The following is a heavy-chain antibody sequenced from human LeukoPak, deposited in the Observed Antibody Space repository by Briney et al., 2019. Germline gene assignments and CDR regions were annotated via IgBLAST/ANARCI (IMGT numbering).Heavy chain of an antibody. J-gene: IGHJ4*02. V-gene: IGHV1-18*04. CDR2: ISAYNGNT. CDR1: GYTFTSYG. CDR3: ARDPLTFQFDY. D-gene: IGHD3-16*01. Sequence: AASVKVSCKASGYTFTSYGISWVRQAPGQGLEWMGWISAYNGNTNYAQKLQGRVTMTTDTSTSTAYMELRSLISDDTAVYYCARDPLTFQFDYWGQGTLVTVSS.